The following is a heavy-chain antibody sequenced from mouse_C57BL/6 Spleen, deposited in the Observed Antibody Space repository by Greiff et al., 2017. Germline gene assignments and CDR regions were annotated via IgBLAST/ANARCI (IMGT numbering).Heavy chain of an antibody. CDR1: GFNIKNTY. CDR3: ARVPTVVATRWYFDV. D-gene: IGHD1-1*01. Sequence: VQLQQSVAELVRPGASVKLSCTASGFNIKNTYMHWVKQRPEQGLEWIGRIDPANGNTKYAPKFQGKATITADTSSNTAYLQLSSLTSEDTAIYYCARVPTVVATRWYFDVWGTGTTVTVSA. V-gene: IGHV14-3*01. CDR2: IDPANGNT. J-gene: IGHJ1*03.